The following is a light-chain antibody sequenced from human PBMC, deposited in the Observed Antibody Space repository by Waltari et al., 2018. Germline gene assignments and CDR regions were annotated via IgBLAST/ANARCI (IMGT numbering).Light chain of an antibody. CDR2: LGS. V-gene: IGKV2-28*01. Sequence: DIVLTQSPLSLPVTPGEPASISCRSSQSLLHGNGYNYLDWYLQKPGQSPQLLIYLGSNRASGVPDRFSGSGSGTDFTLKISRVEAEDVGLYYCMQPLRTLPITFGQGTRLEIK. J-gene: IGKJ5*01. CDR1: QSLLHGNGYNY. CDR3: MQPLRTLPIT.